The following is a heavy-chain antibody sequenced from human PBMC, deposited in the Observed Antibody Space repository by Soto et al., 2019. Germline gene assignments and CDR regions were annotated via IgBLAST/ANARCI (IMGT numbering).Heavy chain of an antibody. Sequence: SETLSLTCTVSGGSISSYYWSWIRQPPGKGLEWIGYIYYSGSTNYNPSLKSRVTISVDTSKNQFSLKLSSVTAADTAVYYCARGLRMVRGVIKAGFGMDVWGQGTTVTVSS. D-gene: IGHD3-10*01. J-gene: IGHJ6*02. CDR3: ARGLRMVRGVIKAGFGMDV. CDR1: GGSISSYY. V-gene: IGHV4-59*01. CDR2: IYYSGST.